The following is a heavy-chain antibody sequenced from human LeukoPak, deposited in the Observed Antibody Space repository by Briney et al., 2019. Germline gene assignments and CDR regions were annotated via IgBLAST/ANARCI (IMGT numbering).Heavy chain of an antibody. CDR3: ARERTRYCSSTSCYPVNWFDP. V-gene: IGHV1-2*02. CDR1: GYTFTGYY. Sequence: ASVKVSCTASGYTFTGYYMHWVRQAPGQGLEWMGWINPNSGGTNYAQKFQGRVTMTRDTSISTAYMELSRLRSDDTAVYYCARERTRYCSSTSCYPVNWFDPWGQGTLVTVSS. D-gene: IGHD2-2*01. J-gene: IGHJ5*02. CDR2: INPNSGGT.